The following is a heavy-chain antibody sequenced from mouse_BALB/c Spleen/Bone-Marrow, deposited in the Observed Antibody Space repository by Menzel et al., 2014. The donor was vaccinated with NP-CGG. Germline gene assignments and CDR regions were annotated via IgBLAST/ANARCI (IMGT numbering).Heavy chain of an antibody. J-gene: IGHJ2*01. CDR3: ARTYYPYFDY. CDR1: GYAFSSSW. CDR2: IYPGDGDT. D-gene: IGHD1-1*01. Sequence: QVQLQQSGPELVKPGASVKISCKASGYAFSSSWMNWVKQRPGQGLEWIGRIYPGDGDTNYNGKFKGKATLTADKSSNTAYMQLSSLTSVDSAVYFCARTYYPYFDYWGQGTTLTVSS. V-gene: IGHV1-82*01.